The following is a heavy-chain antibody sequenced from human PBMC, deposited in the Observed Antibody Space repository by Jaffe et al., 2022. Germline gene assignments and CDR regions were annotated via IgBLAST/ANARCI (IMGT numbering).Heavy chain of an antibody. V-gene: IGHV3-7*01. D-gene: IGHD3-9*01. CDR1: GFTFSSYW. J-gene: IGHJ4*02. CDR3: ARETSDYDILTGYYKYFDY. Sequence: EVQLVESGGGLVQPGGSLRLSCAASGFTFSSYWMSWVRQAPGKGLEWVANIKQDGSEKYYVDSVKGRFTISRDNAKNSLYLQMNSLRAEDTAVYYCARETSDYDILTGYYKYFDYWGQGTLVTVSS. CDR2: IKQDGSEK.